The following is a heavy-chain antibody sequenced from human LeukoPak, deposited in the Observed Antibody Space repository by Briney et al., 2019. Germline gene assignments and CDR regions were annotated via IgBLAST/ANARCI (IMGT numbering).Heavy chain of an antibody. CDR1: GYTFTGYY. V-gene: IGHV1-2*02. CDR2: VNPNSGGT. J-gene: IGHJ5*02. CDR3: ARDRDCSGGSCYDH. D-gene: IGHD2-15*01. Sequence: ASVTVSCKPSGYTFTGYYMHWVRQAPGRGLEWMGWVNPNSGGTNYAQKFQGRVTMTRDTSISTAYMELSRLRSDDTAVYYCARDRDCSGGSCYDHWGQGTLVTVSS.